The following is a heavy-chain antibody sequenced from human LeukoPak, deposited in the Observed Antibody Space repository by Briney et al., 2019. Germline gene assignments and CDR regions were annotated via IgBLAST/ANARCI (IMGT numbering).Heavy chain of an antibody. V-gene: IGHV3-23*01. D-gene: IGHD1-26*01. CDR1: GFTFSSYA. CDR2: ISGSGGST. CDR3: AKDRVGSYYPTAYFDY. J-gene: IGHJ4*02. Sequence: PGGSLRLSCAASGFTFSSYAMSWVRQAPGKGLEWVSAISGSGGSTYYADSVKGRFTISRDNSKNTLYLQMNSLRAEDTAVYYCAKDRVGSYYPTAYFDYWGQGTLVTVSS.